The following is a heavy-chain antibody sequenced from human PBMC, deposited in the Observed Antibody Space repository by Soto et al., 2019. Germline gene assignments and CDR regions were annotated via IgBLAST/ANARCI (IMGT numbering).Heavy chain of an antibody. V-gene: IGHV1-46*01. CDR3: ARGQHNPGRWYTSGIRFDY. D-gene: IGHD6-19*01. Sequence: QVQLVQSGAEVKKPGASVEVSCKASGYSFTAYYVHWVRQAPGQGLEWMGIINPIGGSATYAQKFPGRVTMTRDTSTSTVYMELTSLTSEDTAVYFCARGQHNPGRWYTSGIRFDYRGQGTLVTVSS. CDR1: GYSFTAYY. J-gene: IGHJ4*02. CDR2: INPIGGSA.